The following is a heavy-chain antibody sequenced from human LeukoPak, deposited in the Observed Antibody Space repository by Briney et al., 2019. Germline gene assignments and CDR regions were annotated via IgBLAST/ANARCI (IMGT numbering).Heavy chain of an antibody. CDR2: IYDSGST. CDR3: VRRGYGSGSYPFDY. CDR1: GASISGSGYY. Sequence: KSSETLSLTCTVSGASISGSGYYWGWIRQPPGKGLEWIGNIYDSGSTYYNASLQSRVTISIDTSKNQFSLRLSSVTAADTAVYYCVRRGYGSGSYPFDYWGQGTLVTVSS. J-gene: IGHJ4*02. V-gene: IGHV4-39*07. D-gene: IGHD3-10*01.